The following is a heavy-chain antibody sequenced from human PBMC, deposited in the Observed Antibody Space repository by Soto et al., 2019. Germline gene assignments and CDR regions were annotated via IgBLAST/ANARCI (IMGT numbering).Heavy chain of an antibody. V-gene: IGHV3-23*01. D-gene: IGHD2-15*01. J-gene: IGHJ2*01. CDR3: AKDDRILGRRYFDL. Sequence: EEQLLESGGGLIQPGGSLRLARAASGFTFSSYAMTWVRQAPGKGLEWVSSISFSDGGTYYADSVKRRLTISRDNSKNTLFPQMNSVRGEETAVYYCAKDDRILGRRYFDLWGRGTLVTDSS. CDR1: GFTFSSYA. CDR2: ISFSDGGT.